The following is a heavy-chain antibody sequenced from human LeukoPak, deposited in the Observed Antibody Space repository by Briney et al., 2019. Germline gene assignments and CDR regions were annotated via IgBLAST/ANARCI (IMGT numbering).Heavy chain of an antibody. CDR2: IYYSGST. J-gene: IGHJ1*01. CDR1: GGSISSSSYS. Sequence: KTSETLSLTCTVSGGSISSSSYSWGWIRQPPGKGLEWIGSIYYSGSTYYNPSLKSRVTISVDTSKNQFSLKLSSVTAADTAVYYCATRNFQHWGQGTLVTVSS. V-gene: IGHV4-39*01. CDR3: ATRNFQH.